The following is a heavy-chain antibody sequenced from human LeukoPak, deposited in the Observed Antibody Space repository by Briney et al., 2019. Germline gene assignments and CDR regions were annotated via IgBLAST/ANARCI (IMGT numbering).Heavy chain of an antibody. J-gene: IGHJ6*03. CDR2: INHSGST. V-gene: IGHV4-34*01. CDR1: GGSFSGYY. D-gene: IGHD5-18*01. CDR3: ARGGYSSGYYYMDV. Sequence: PSEIRSLTCSVYGGSFSGYYWSWIRQPPGKGLEWIGEINHSGSTNYNPSLESRVTISVDTSKNQFSLKLSSVAAADTAVYYCARGGYSSGYYYMDVWGKGTTVTVSS.